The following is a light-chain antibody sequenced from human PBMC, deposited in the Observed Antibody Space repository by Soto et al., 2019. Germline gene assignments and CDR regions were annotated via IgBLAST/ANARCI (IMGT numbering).Light chain of an antibody. Sequence: DIVMTQSPATLSVSPGERATLSCRASHSLSSNLAWYQQKPGQAPSLLIYGASTRATGIPVRFSGSGSGTEFTLTISSLQSEDFAVYCCQQYDKWPPTFGQGTKVEI. CDR1: HSLSSN. CDR3: QQYDKWPPT. CDR2: GAS. J-gene: IGKJ1*01. V-gene: IGKV3-15*01.